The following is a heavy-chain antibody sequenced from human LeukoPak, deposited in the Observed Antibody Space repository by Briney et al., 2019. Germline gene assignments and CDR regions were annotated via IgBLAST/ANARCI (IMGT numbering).Heavy chain of an antibody. CDR3: AKEGDILTGYAGFDY. CDR1: GFTFSSYA. J-gene: IGHJ4*02. CDR2: IGGSGGST. Sequence: GGSLRLSCAASGFTFSSYAMSWVRQAPGKGLEWVSAIGGSGGSTYYADSVKGRFTISRDNSKNTLYLQMNSLRAEDTAVYYCAKEGDILTGYAGFDYWGQGTLVTVSS. D-gene: IGHD3-9*01. V-gene: IGHV3-23*01.